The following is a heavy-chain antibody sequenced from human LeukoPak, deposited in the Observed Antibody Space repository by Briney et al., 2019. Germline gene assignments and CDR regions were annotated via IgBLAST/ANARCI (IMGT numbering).Heavy chain of an antibody. CDR2: ITSSGRST. V-gene: IGHV3-11*01. CDR1: GFSFRDDY. J-gene: IGHJ4*02. Sequence: GGSLRLSCTASGFSFRDDYMTWLRQASGKGLEWISYITSSGRSTDYADSVKGRFIISMDNAMNSLFLQMSSLRVDDTAVYYCRRDPDYGDPDWGQGTLVTASS. D-gene: IGHD2-21*01. CDR3: RRDPDYGDPD.